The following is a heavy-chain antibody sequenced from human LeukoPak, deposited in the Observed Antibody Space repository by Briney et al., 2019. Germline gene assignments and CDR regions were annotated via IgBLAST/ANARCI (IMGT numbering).Heavy chain of an antibody. Sequence: GGSLRLSCAASGFPFSSYSMTWVRQAPGKGLEWVANIKPDGTTKFYVDSVKGRFTISRDNALNSLYLQMNSLRAEDTAVYYCARSYGDYARPDYWGQGTLVTVSS. D-gene: IGHD4-17*01. J-gene: IGHJ4*02. CDR2: IKPDGTTK. CDR3: ARSYGDYARPDY. CDR1: GFPFSSYS. V-gene: IGHV3-7*03.